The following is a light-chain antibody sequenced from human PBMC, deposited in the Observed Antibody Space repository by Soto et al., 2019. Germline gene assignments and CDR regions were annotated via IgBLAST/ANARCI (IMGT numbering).Light chain of an antibody. CDR3: CSYAGSVV. CDR2: DVS. Sequence: QSVLTQPRSVSGSPGQSATISCTGTSSDVGGYNYVSWYQQHPGKAPKLMIYDVSKRPSGVPDRFSGSKSGNTASLTISGLQAEDEADYYCCSYAGSVVFGGGTKLTVL. CDR1: SSDVGGYNY. V-gene: IGLV2-11*01. J-gene: IGLJ2*01.